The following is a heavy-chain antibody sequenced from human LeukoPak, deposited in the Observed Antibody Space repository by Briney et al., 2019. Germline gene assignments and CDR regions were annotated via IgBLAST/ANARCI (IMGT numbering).Heavy chain of an antibody. CDR3: ARGRTGSSGWYGY. CDR2: IIPIFGTA. J-gene: IGHJ4*02. V-gene: IGHV1-69*05. Sequence: SVKVSCKASGGTFSSYAISWVRQAPGQGLEWMGRIIPIFGTASYAQKFQGRVTITTDESTSTAYMELSSLRSEDTAVYYCARGRTGSSGWYGYWGQGTLVTVSS. D-gene: IGHD6-19*01. CDR1: GGTFSSYA.